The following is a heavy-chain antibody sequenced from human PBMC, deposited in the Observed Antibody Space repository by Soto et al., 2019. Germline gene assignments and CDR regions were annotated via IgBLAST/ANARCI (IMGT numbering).Heavy chain of an antibody. D-gene: IGHD4-17*01. V-gene: IGHV1-2*02. CDR3: ARDPGPYGDYSY. CDR2: INPNSGAT. J-gene: IGHJ4*02. CDR1: GYTFTGYY. Sequence: GASVKVSCKASGYTFTGYYMHWVRQAPGQGLEWMGWINPNSGATNYAQRFQGRVTITRDTSITTVYMDLSRLGSDDTAFYFCARDPGPYGDYSYWGQGTLVTVSS.